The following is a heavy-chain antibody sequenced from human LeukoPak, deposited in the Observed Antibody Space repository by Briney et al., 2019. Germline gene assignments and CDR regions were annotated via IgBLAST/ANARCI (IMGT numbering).Heavy chain of an antibody. Sequence: GGSPRLSCAASGFTFSSFWMSWVRQVPGKGLEWVANIKQDGSERYYLDSVKGRFTIFRDNAKNSLYLQMNGLRAEDTAVYYCARAAGSGHEYYFDYWGQATLVTVSS. D-gene: IGHD3-3*01. CDR1: GFTFSSFW. CDR3: ARAAGSGHEYYFDY. J-gene: IGHJ4*02. CDR2: IKQDGSER. V-gene: IGHV3-7*01.